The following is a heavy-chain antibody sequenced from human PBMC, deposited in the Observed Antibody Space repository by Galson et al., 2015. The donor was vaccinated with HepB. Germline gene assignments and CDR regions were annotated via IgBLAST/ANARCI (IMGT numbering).Heavy chain of an antibody. CDR1: GFTFSSYA. Sequence: SLRLSCAASGFTFSSYAMSWVRQAPGKGLEWVSAISGSGGSTYYADSVKGRFTISRDNSKNTLYLQMNSLRAEDTAVYYCAKEKPHFIAVAGTGRHFDYWGQGTLVTVSS. CDR2: ISGSGGST. V-gene: IGHV3-23*01. CDR3: AKEKPHFIAVAGTGRHFDY. D-gene: IGHD6-19*01. J-gene: IGHJ4*02.